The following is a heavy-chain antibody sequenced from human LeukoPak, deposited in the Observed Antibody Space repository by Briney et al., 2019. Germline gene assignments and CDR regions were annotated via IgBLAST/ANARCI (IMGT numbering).Heavy chain of an antibody. J-gene: IGHJ6*04. CDR1: GYSITSGYY. Sequence: PSETLSLTCAVSGYSITSGYYWGWIRQPPGKGLEWIGSIYHSGSTYYNPSLKSRVTISVDTSKNQFSLKLSSVTAADTAVYYCAREIRMDVWGKGTTVTASS. CDR3: AREIRMDV. CDR2: IYHSGST. V-gene: IGHV4-38-2*02.